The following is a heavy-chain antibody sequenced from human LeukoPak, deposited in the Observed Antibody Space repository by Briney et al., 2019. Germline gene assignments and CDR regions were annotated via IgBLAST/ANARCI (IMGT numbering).Heavy chain of an antibody. CDR2: IYHSGGT. Sequence: PSETLSLTCAVSGGSISSSTNWWSWVRQPPGKGLEWIGEIYHSGGTNYNPSLKSRITISVDTSKNQFSLKLSSVTAADTAVYYCARLSRILYYYGSGTAGGKYWLDPWGQGTLVTVSS. J-gene: IGHJ5*02. CDR3: ARLSRILYYYGSGTAGGKYWLDP. D-gene: IGHD3-10*01. CDR1: GGSISSSTNW. V-gene: IGHV4-4*02.